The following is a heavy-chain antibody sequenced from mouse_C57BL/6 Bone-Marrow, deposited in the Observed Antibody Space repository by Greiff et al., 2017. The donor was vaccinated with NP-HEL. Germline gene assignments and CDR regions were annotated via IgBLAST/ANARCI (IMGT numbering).Heavy chain of an antibody. Sequence: EVKLVESGGDLVKPGGSLKLSCAASGFTFSSYGMSWVRQTPDKRLEWVATISSCGSYTYYPDSVKGRFTISRDNAKNTLYLQMSSLKSEDTAMYYCARRVLGAMDDWGQGTSVTVSS. CDR1: GFTFSSYG. J-gene: IGHJ4*01. V-gene: IGHV5-6*02. CDR3: ARRVLGAMDD. CDR2: ISSCGSYT. D-gene: IGHD3-1*01.